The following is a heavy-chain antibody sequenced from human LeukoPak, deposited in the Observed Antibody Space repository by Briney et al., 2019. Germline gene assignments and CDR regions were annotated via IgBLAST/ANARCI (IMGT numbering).Heavy chain of an antibody. D-gene: IGHD6-13*01. CDR1: EFTFSSYG. V-gene: IGHV3-30*02. CDR2: IHYDGSNN. CDR3: AKDHGSSDWYYFDY. J-gene: IGHJ4*02. Sequence: GGSLRLSCVVSEFTFSSYGMHWVRQAPGKGLEWVAFIHYDGSNNYYADSVKGRFTISRDNSKNTLYLQMNTLRADDTAVYYCAKDHGSSDWYYFDYWGQGTLVAVSS.